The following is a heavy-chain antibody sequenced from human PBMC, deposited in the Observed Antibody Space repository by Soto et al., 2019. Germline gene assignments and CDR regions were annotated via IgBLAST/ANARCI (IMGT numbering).Heavy chain of an antibody. V-gene: IGHV4-30-4*01. D-gene: IGHD3-10*01. CDR1: GGSISSGDYY. CDR3: ASSYGSGSYYSIAP. CDR2: IYYSGST. J-gene: IGHJ5*02. Sequence: SETLSLTCTVSGGSISSGDYYWSWIRQPPGKGLEWIGYIYYSGSTYYNPSLKSRVTISVDTSKNQFSLKLSSVTAADTAVYYCASSYGSGSYYSIAPWGKGTLVPVSS.